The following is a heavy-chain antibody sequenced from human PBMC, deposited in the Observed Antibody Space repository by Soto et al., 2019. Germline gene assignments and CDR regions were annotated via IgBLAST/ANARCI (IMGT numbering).Heavy chain of an antibody. J-gene: IGHJ5*01. CDR2: IYWDDDK. Sequence: QITLKESGPTLVKPTQTLTLTCTFSGISLSTRGVGVGWIRQPPGKALEWLALIYWDDDKRYSPSLKTRLSITKDTSKKQAVVTLTNMDPVDTTTYYCARQVRYCSGNGCPTLFDSWGQAPLLTVSS. V-gene: IGHV2-5*02. CDR3: ARQVRYCSGNGCPTLFDS. CDR1: GISLSTRGVG. D-gene: IGHD2-15*01.